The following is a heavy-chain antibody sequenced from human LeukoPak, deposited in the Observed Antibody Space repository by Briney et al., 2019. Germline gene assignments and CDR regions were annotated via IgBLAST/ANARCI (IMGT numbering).Heavy chain of an antibody. V-gene: IGHV3-7*01. D-gene: IGHD3-10*01. J-gene: IGHJ4*02. CDR2: IKQDGSEK. Sequence: GGSLRLSCAGSGFIFSDFWMHWVRQAPGKRLEWVANIKQDGSEKYYVDSVKGRFTISRDNANNSLYLQMNSLRAEDTAVYYCARDQAGSGHYADYWGQGTLVTVSS. CDR1: GFIFSDFW. CDR3: ARDQAGSGHYADY.